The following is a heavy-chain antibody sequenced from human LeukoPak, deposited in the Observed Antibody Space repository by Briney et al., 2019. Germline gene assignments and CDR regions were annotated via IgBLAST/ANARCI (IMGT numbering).Heavy chain of an antibody. Sequence: PSETLSLTCAVSGGSISSYYWSWIRQPPGKGLEWIGYIYYSGSTNYNPSLKSRVTISVDTSKNQFSLKLSSVTAADTAVYYCARDGGDYDTDAFDIWGQGTMVTVSS. V-gene: IGHV4-59*01. CDR3: ARDGGDYDTDAFDI. J-gene: IGHJ3*02. CDR2: IYYSGST. CDR1: GGSISSYY. D-gene: IGHD2-21*02.